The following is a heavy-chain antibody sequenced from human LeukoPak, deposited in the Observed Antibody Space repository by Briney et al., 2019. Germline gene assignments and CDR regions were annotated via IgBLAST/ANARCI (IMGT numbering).Heavy chain of an antibody. J-gene: IGHJ6*02. CDR3: ARDRAHYYYYGMDV. D-gene: IGHD3-10*01. V-gene: IGHV3-33*08. CDR2: IWYDGSNK. CDR1: GLTFRNYG. Sequence: GRSLRLSCAASGLTFRNYGMHWVRQAPGMGLEWVAIIWYDGSNKYYADSVKGRFTISRDNSKNTLYLQMSSLRAEDTAVYYCARDRAHYYYYGMDVWGQGTTVTVSS.